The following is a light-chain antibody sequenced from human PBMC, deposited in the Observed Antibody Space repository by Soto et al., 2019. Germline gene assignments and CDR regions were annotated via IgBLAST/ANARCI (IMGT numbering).Light chain of an antibody. CDR2: GKS. V-gene: IGKV1-39*01. CDR3: QDSYSLPYT. CDR1: KDIKTW. Sequence: QTTQVPFSLPASVGDRGRITCXESKDIKTWLNWYKKKKGRVXKXXXYGKSNLKSEVQSRLRGSGSGTHFNINIRSLQPEDSGPYYCQDSYSLPYTLCEGT. J-gene: IGKJ2*01.